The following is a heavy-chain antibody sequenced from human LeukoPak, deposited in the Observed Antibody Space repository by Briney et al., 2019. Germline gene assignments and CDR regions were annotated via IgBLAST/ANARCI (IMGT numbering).Heavy chain of an antibody. D-gene: IGHD2-2*01. CDR3: AKVSHIVVVPAARFDY. CDR2: ISGSGGST. J-gene: IGHJ4*02. V-gene: IGHV3-23*01. CDR1: GFTFSSYA. Sequence: GGSLRLSCAASGFTFSSYAMSWVRQAPGKGLEWVSAISGSGGSTYYADSVKGRFTISRDNSKNTLYLQMNSLRAEDTAVYYCAKVSHIVVVPAARFDYWGQGTLVTVSS.